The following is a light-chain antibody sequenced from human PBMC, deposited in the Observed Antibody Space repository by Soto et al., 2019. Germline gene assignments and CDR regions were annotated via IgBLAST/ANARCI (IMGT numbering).Light chain of an antibody. J-gene: IGKJ1*01. CDR1: QTISSW. V-gene: IGKV1-5*03. CDR2: KAS. CDR3: QHYNSSSEA. Sequence: DIQFVPSPSTLSGSVGDRVTITCRDSQTISSWLAWYQQTPGKAPKLLIYKASTLKSGVPSRFSGSGAGTECTLTISSLQPDDVATYYCQHYNSSSEAFGQGTKVDIK.